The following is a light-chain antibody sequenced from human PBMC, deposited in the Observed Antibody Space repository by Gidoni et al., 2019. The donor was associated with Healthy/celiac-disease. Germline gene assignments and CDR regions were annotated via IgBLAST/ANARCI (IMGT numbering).Light chain of an antibody. CDR2: GAS. V-gene: IGKV3-20*01. CDR1: QSVSSSY. J-gene: IGKJ4*01. Sequence: EIVLTQSPGTLSLSPGERATLSSRASQSVSSSYLAWYQQKPGQAPRLLIYGASSRATGIPYRFSGSGSGTDFTLTISRLEPEDFAVYYCQQYGSSPLTFGGGTKVEIK. CDR3: QQYGSSPLT.